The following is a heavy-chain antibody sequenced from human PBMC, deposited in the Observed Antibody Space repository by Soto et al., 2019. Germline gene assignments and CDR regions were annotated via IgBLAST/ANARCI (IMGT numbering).Heavy chain of an antibody. J-gene: IGHJ6*02. Sequence: GGSLRFSCAASGFTFSGSAMHWVRQASGKGLEWVGRIRSKANSYATAYAASVKGRFTISRDDSKNTAYLQMNSLKTEDTAVYYCTRHRLSYGGNRPGYYYYGMDVWGQGTTVTVSS. CDR1: GFTFSGSA. CDR3: TRHRLSYGGNRPGYYYYGMDV. D-gene: IGHD4-17*01. V-gene: IGHV3-73*01. CDR2: IRSKANSYAT.